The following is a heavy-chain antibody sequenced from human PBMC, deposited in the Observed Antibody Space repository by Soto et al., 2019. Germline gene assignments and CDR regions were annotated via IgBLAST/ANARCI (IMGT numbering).Heavy chain of an antibody. CDR3: ASSFKLYYYGLDV. CDR1: GGSVSSGSYY. V-gene: IGHV4-61*01. CDR2: IYYTGST. J-gene: IGHJ6*02. Sequence: QLHLQASGPGLVKPSETLSLTCTVSGGSVSSGSYYWNWLRQPPGKGLEWIGYIYYTGSTYYNPSLKSRVTISIDTSKTQFSLKLSSVTAADTAVYYCASSFKLYYYGLDVWGQGTTVTVSS.